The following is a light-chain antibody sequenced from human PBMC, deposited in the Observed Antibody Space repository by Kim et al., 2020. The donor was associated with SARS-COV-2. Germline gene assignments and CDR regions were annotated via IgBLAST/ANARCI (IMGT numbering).Light chain of an antibody. CDR3: QQRSDWSPENS. CDR1: QSVDSH. Sequence: EIVLTQSPATLSLSPGERATLSCRTSQSVDSHLSWFQQKPGQAPRLLIYHAFIRATGIPARFSGSGSGTDFTLTISGLEPEDFAVYYCQQRSDWSPENSFGQGTKLEI. CDR2: HAF. J-gene: IGKJ2*03. V-gene: IGKV3-11*01.